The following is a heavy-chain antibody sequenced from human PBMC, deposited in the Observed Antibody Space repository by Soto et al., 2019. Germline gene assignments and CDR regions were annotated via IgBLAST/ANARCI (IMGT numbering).Heavy chain of an antibody. Sequence: GSLRLSCAASGFTFSNYWMSWVRQAPGKGLEWVANINQDGSEKYYVDSVRGRFTISRDNAKNSLNLQMNSLRAEDTAVYYCARYCSSASCSDSFDIWGPGTVVTVSS. D-gene: IGHD2-2*01. V-gene: IGHV3-7*01. CDR1: GFTFSNYW. J-gene: IGHJ3*02. CDR2: INQDGSEK. CDR3: ARYCSSASCSDSFDI.